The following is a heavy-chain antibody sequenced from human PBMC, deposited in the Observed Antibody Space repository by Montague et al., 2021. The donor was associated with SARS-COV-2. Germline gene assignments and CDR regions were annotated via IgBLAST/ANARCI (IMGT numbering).Heavy chain of an antibody. CDR1: GGSISSFY. Sequence: SETLSLTCTVSGGSISSFYWSWFRQPPGKGLEWIGYISYSGSTNYNPSLTSRVTMSVDTSKNQFSLKVNSVTAADTAVYYCARHYSATLPAVYWGQGTLVTVS. CDR3: ARHYSATLPAVY. V-gene: IGHV4-59*08. J-gene: IGHJ4*02. D-gene: IGHD2-15*01. CDR2: ISYSGST.